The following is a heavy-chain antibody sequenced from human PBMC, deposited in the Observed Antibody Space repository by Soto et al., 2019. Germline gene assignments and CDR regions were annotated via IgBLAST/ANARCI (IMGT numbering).Heavy chain of an antibody. CDR3: ARVPRGDIVVVPAAPFDI. D-gene: IGHD2-2*01. V-gene: IGHV4-59*01. CDR2: IYYSGST. CDR1: GGSIISYY. Sequence: TLETQPHTCTVSGGSIISYYWSWIRQPPGKGLEWIGYIYYSGSTNYNPSLKSRVTISVDTSKNQFSLKLSSVTAADTAVYYCARVPRGDIVVVPAAPFDIWGQGTTVTVSS. J-gene: IGHJ3*02.